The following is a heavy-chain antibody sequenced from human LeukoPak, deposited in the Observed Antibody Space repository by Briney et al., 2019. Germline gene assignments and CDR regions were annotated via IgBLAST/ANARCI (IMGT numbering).Heavy chain of an antibody. CDR1: GFTFSSYA. CDR3: AKPDSGYAFFDY. D-gene: IGHD5-12*01. V-gene: IGHV3-23*01. CDR2: ISSSGGST. Sequence: QAGGSLRLSCAASGFTFSSYAMSWVRQAPGKGLEWVSAISSSGGSTYYADSVKGRFTISRDNSKNTLYLQMNSLRAEDTAVYYCAKPDSGYAFFDYWGQGTLVTVSS. J-gene: IGHJ4*02.